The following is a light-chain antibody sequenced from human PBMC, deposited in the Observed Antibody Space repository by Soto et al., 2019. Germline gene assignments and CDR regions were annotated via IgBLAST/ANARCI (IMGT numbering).Light chain of an antibody. CDR2: GAS. CDR3: QQYGTLIT. V-gene: IGKV3-15*01. J-gene: IGKJ5*01. Sequence: EIVMMQSPATLSVSPGEGATLSCRASQSVSSKLAWYQQKPGQAPRLLIYGASTRATGIPARFSGSESGTEFALTISSLQSEDFAVYYCQQYGTLITFGQGTRLEIK. CDR1: QSVSSK.